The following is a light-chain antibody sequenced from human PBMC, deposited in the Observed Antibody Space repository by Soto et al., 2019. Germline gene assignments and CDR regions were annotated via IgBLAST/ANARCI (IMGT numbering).Light chain of an antibody. Sequence: EIVMTQSPATLSVSPGERATLSCRASQSVRSNLAWYQQKPGQAPRLLIYGASTRATGIPARFSGSGSGTEFTLTISSLQSEESAVYYCQQYADWPLTFGGGTKVEIK. V-gene: IGKV3-15*01. CDR1: QSVRSN. CDR3: QQYADWPLT. J-gene: IGKJ4*01. CDR2: GAS.